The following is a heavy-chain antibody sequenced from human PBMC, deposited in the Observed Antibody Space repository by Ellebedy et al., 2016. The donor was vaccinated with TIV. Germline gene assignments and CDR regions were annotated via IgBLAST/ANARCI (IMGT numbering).Heavy chain of an antibody. CDR3: ARGGDGYIHY. Sequence: MPSETLSLTCTVSGGSINSGDYYWSWIRQPPGKGLEWIGYIYYSGNTYHNPSLKSRVTISVDTSKNQFSLKLSSVTAADTAVYYCARGGDGYIHYWGQGTLVTVSS. CDR2: IYYSGNT. J-gene: IGHJ4*02. D-gene: IGHD5-24*01. CDR1: GGSINSGDYY. V-gene: IGHV4-30-4*01.